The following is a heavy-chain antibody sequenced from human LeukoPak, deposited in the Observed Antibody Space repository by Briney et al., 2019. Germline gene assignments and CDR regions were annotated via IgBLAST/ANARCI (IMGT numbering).Heavy chain of an antibody. CDR3: VYFPADY. CDR2: ISTSGGGT. CDR1: GFTFSSYP. J-gene: IGHJ4*02. Sequence: PGGSLRLSCAATGFTFSSYPLSWVRQAPGKGLEWVSAISTSGGGTYFTDSVKGRFTISRDNSKNTLYLQMNSLRAEDTAVYYCVYFPADYWGQGTLVTVSS. D-gene: IGHD2-8*01. V-gene: IGHV3-23*01.